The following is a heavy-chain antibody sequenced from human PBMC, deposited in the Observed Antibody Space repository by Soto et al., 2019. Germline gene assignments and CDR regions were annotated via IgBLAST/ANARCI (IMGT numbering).Heavy chain of an antibody. J-gene: IGHJ4*02. CDR3: ARHGSN. CDR1: GVSISNSSYY. V-gene: IGHV4-39*01. Sequence: SETLSLTCTVSGVSISNSSYYWGWIRRPPGKGLEWIGTIYYSGITYYNPSLKSRVTISVDTSKNQFSLKLTSVTAADTAVYYCARHGSNWGQGTLVTAPQ. CDR2: IYYSGIT.